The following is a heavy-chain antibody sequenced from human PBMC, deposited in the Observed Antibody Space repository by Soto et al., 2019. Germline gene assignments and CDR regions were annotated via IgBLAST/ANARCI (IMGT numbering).Heavy chain of an antibody. V-gene: IGHV3-7*05. CDR2: IRQDGSEK. Sequence: GGSLRLSCAASGFTFSSYWMSWVRQAPGKGLEWVANIRQDGSEKYYVDSVKGRFTISRDNAKNSLYLQMNSLRAEDTAVYYCAREACGGDCYFDYWGQGTLVTVSS. D-gene: IGHD2-21*02. J-gene: IGHJ4*02. CDR3: AREACGGDCYFDY. CDR1: GFTFSSYW.